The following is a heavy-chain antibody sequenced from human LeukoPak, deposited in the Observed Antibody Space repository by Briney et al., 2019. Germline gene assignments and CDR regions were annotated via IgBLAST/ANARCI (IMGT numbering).Heavy chain of an antibody. V-gene: IGHV3-30*18. CDR3: AKDTVRGSHFWYYFDY. CDR2: ISYDGSNK. D-gene: IGHD3-3*02. CDR1: GFTFSSYG. Sequence: PSGGSLRLSCAASGFTFSSYGMHWVRQAPGKGLEWVAVISYDGSNKYYADSVKGRFTISRDNSKNTLYLQMNSLRAEDTAVYYCAKDTVRGSHFWYYFDYWGQGTLVTVSS. J-gene: IGHJ4*02.